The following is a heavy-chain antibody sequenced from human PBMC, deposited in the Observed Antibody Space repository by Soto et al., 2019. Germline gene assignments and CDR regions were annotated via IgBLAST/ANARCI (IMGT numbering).Heavy chain of an antibody. D-gene: IGHD4-17*01. V-gene: IGHV4-34*01. CDR3: ARGRLPTVTTSYFDY. Sequence: TSETLSLTCAVYGGSFSGYYWSWIRQPPGKGLEWIGEINLSGSTNYNPSLKSRVTISVDTSKNQFSLKLSSVTAADTAVYYCARGRLPTVTTSYFDYWGQGTLVTVSS. J-gene: IGHJ4*02. CDR1: GGSFSGYY. CDR2: INLSGST.